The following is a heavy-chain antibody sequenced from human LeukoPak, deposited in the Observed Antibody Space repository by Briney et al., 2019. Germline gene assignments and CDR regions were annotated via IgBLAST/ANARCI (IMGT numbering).Heavy chain of an antibody. V-gene: IGHV3-23*01. CDR3: AGGSASITMIVVVTSADY. CDR2: ISGSGGST. J-gene: IGHJ4*02. Sequence: GGSLRLSCAASGFTFSSYAMSWVRQTPGKGLEWVSAISGSGGSTYYADSVKGRFTISRDNSKNTLYLQMNSLRAEDTAVYYCAGGSASITMIVVVTSADYWGQGTLVTVSS. D-gene: IGHD3-22*01. CDR1: GFTFSSYA.